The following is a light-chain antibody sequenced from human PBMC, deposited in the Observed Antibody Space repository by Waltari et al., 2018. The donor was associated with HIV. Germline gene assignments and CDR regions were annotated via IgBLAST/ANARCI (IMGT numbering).Light chain of an antibody. J-gene: IGLJ2*01. CDR2: GKN. V-gene: IGLV3-19*01. CDR1: GRRPYY. Sequence: SSELTQDPAVSVALGQTVKIACLGDGRRPYYPSWYRLRPGQAPQLLVYGKNSRPSGIPDRFSASSSGNRAFLTITGARAEDEADYYCACWDRSGDYILFGGGTSLTGL. CDR3: ACWDRSGDYIL.